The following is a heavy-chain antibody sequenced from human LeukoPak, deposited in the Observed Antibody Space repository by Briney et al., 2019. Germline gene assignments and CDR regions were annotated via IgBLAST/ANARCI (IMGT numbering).Heavy chain of an antibody. CDR1: GGSISSGSYY. CDR2: THHSGST. CDR3: ARSSGYSYGDFDY. V-gene: IGHV4-61*01. J-gene: IGHJ4*02. Sequence: KSSQTLSLTCTVSGGSISSGSYYWSWIRQPPGKGLEWIGYTHHSGSTSYNPSLKSRITISLDTSNNQFSLKLNSVTAADTAVYYCARSSGYSYGDFDYWGQGTLVTVSS. D-gene: IGHD5-18*01.